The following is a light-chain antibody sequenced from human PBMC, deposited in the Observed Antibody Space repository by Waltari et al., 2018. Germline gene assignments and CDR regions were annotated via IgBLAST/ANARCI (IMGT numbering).Light chain of an antibody. Sequence: QSVLPQPPSASGTPGQRVTISCSGSISNIGSTYVYWYQQLPGTAPKLLIYRNNQRPSGVPDRFSGSKSGTSASLAISGLRSEDEADYYCAAWDDSLSGPVFGGGTKLTVL. CDR1: ISNIGSTY. CDR2: RNN. V-gene: IGLV1-47*01. J-gene: IGLJ2*01. CDR3: AAWDDSLSGPV.